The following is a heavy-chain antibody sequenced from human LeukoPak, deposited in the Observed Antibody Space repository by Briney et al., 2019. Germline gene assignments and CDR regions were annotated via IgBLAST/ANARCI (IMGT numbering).Heavy chain of an antibody. CDR3: TRGAGWLIGY. CDR1: DDSISDYY. V-gene: IGHV4-59*01. Sequence: SETLSLTCTVSDDSISDYYRGWIRQPPGKGLEWIGYFHNSGTSTYNPSLKSRVTISAGTSKNQFSLKLNSLTTADTAVYYCTRGAGWLIGYWGQGILVTVSS. CDR2: FHNSGTS. J-gene: IGHJ4*02. D-gene: IGHD3-16*01.